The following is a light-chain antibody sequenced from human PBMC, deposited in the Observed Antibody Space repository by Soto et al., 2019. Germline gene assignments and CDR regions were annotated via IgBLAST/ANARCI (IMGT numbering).Light chain of an antibody. CDR2: EVS. Sequence: QSALTQPGSVSGSPGQSIAISCTGTSSDVVTYKYVSWYQQHPGKAPKLMIYEVSIRPSGVSDRFSGSKSGNTASLTISGLRSEDEAYYYCCSYAGTNTRVVFGGGTKVTV. J-gene: IGLJ2*01. CDR3: CSYAGTNTRVV. CDR1: SSDVVTYKY. V-gene: IGLV2-14*01.